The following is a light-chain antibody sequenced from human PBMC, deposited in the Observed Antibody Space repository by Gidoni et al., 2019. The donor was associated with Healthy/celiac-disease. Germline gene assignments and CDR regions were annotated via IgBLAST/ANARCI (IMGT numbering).Light chain of an antibody. Sequence: DIQMTQSPSSLSASVGDRVTTTCRASQGISNYLAWYQQKPGKVPKLLIYAASTLQSGVPSRFSGSGSGTDFTLTISRLQPEDGATYYCQKYNSAHPWTFGQGTKVEIK. CDR1: QGISNY. V-gene: IGKV1-27*01. CDR2: AAS. CDR3: QKYNSAHPWT. J-gene: IGKJ1*01.